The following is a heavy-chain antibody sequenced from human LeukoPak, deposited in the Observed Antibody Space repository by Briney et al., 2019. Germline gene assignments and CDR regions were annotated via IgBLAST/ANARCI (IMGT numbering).Heavy chain of an antibody. J-gene: IGHJ5*02. CDR2: FDPEDGET. Sequence: ASVKVSCKVSGYTLTELSMHWVRQAPGKGLEWMGGFDPEDGETIYAQKFQGRVTMTEDTSTDTAYMELSSLRAEDTAVYYCAKDRYCGGDCYPQWFDPWGQGTLVTVSS. CDR3: AKDRYCGGDCYPQWFDP. D-gene: IGHD2-21*02. CDR1: GYTLTELS. V-gene: IGHV1-24*01.